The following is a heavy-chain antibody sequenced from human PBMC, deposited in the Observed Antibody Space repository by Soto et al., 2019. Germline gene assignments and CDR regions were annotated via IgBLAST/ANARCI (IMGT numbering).Heavy chain of an antibody. CDR3: ARGVYDFWSGHPKGLDY. Sequence: GGSLRLSCAASGFTFSGSAIHWVRQASGKGLEWVGRIRSKANSYATAYAVSVKGRFTISRDDSRNTAYLQMNSLKTEDTAVYYCARGVYDFWSGHPKGLDYWGQGTVVTVSS. J-gene: IGHJ4*02. D-gene: IGHD3-3*01. V-gene: IGHV3-73*01. CDR1: GFTFSGSA. CDR2: IRSKANSYAT.